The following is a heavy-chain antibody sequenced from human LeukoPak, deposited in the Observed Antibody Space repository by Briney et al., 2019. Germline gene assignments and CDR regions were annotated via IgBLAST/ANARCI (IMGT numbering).Heavy chain of an antibody. J-gene: IGHJ4*02. Sequence: GGSLRLSCTTSGLTLSTSGFNWVRQAPGKGLEWVASIGPTGFDRYHADSIKGRFTISRDNANNFLYLQMVSLRAEDTAVYYCATETNGRHYDYWGQGTLLTVSS. CDR3: ATETNGRHYDY. CDR1: GLTLSTSG. D-gene: IGHD1-14*01. CDR2: IGPTGFDR. V-gene: IGHV3-21*06.